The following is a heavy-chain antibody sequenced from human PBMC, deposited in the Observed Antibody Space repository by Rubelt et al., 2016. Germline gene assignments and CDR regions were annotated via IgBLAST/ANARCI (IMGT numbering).Heavy chain of an antibody. Sequence: QLGMRGGGLVQPGGSLRLSCAASGFPFSRYSMNWVRQAPGKGLEWISYINYKGSTISYADSVQGRFTISSDNAKNSLFLQMNSLRADDTAAYFCARDRDIVVVPSGFDSWGLGTLVTVSS. V-gene: IGHV3-48*04. D-gene: IGHD2-2*01. J-gene: IGHJ4*02. CDR3: ARDRDIVVVPSGFDS. CDR1: GFPFSRYS. CDR2: INYKGSTI.